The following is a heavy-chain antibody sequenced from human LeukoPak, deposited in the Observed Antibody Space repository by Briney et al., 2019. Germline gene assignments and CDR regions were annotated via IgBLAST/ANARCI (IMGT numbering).Heavy chain of an antibody. V-gene: IGHV3-23*01. CDR3: AKRGIVIRAVIIVGFHKEAYYFDY. Sequence: GGSLRLSCAVSGITLSNYGMSWVRQAPGKGLEWVAGISDSGGSTNYADSVKGRFTISRDNPKNTLYLQMNSLRAEDTAVYFCAKRGIVIRAVIIVGFHKEAYYFDYRGQGALVTVSS. CDR2: ISDSGGST. J-gene: IGHJ4*02. CDR1: GITLSNYG. D-gene: IGHD3-10*01.